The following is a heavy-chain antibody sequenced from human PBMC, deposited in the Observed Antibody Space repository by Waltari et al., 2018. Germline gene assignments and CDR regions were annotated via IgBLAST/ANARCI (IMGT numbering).Heavy chain of an antibody. J-gene: IGHJ5*02. V-gene: IGHV3-33*01. D-gene: IGHD6-13*01. CDR2: MWYDGIDK. Sequence: QVQLVESGGGVVQPGRSLRLSCTAPGFTLSDFGIHWVRQAPGKGLAWVATMWYDGIDKDYADSVKGRVTISRDDSQNTLYLQMNSLRVEDTAVYYCTRDRSSSSWDVWFDPWGQGTLVTVSS. CDR3: TRDRSSSSWDVWFDP. CDR1: GFTLSDFG.